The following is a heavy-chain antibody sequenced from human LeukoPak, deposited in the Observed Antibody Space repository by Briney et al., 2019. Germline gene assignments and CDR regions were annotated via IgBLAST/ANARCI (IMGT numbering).Heavy chain of an antibody. Sequence: ASVKVSFKASGYTFTGYYMHWVRQAPGQGLEWMGRINPNSGGTNYAQKFQGRVTMTRDTSISTAYMELSRLRSDDTAVYYCARGEIVVVPAAMGLKDDYWGQGTLVTVSS. CDR3: ARGEIVVVPAAMGLKDDY. D-gene: IGHD2-2*01. J-gene: IGHJ4*02. CDR1: GYTFTGYY. V-gene: IGHV1-2*06. CDR2: INPNSGGT.